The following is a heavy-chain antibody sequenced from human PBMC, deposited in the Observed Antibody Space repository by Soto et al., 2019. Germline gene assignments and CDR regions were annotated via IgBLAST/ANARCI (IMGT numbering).Heavy chain of an antibody. J-gene: IGHJ3*02. D-gene: IGHD2-2*01. CDR1: GSTFSSYD. Sequence: QVQLVESGGDVLQPGRSLRLSCAASGSTFSSYDIHWVRQAPGKGVEWVAHLSPDGNKAYYADSVKGRFTISRDNARNTFDLQVSSLSTEDTGVYHCVRGASHGSFDIWGQGTLVTVSS. CDR3: VRGASHGSFDI. CDR2: LSPDGNKA. V-gene: IGHV3-30-3*01.